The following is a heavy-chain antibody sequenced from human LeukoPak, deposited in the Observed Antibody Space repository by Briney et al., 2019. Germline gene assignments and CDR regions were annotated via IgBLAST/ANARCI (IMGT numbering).Heavy chain of an antibody. CDR1: GFTFSGYG. J-gene: IGHJ5*02. V-gene: IGHV3-33*01. CDR2: IWSDGSNK. CDR3: ARDALVGSSWFFDNWFDP. D-gene: IGHD6-13*01. Sequence: GKSLRLSCATSGFTFSGYGMHWDRQAPGKGLEWVTVIWSDGSNKYYADSVKGRFTISRDNSKNTLYLQMNSLRAEDTAVYYCARDALVGSSWFFDNWFDPWGQGTLVTVSS.